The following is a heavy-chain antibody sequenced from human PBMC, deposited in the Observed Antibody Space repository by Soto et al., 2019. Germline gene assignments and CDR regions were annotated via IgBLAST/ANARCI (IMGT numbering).Heavy chain of an antibody. D-gene: IGHD1-1*01. CDR3: ARHCRFGNCNSLMDV. V-gene: IGHV4-59*08. Sequence: QVQLQESGPGLVKPSETLSLTCTVSGGPMRSYYWSWIRQPPGKGLEWIAYIYNSATTNYHPSLKSRVTISADTSKNQFSLNLSSVTAADTAVYYCARHCRFGNCNSLMDVWGKGTTVTVSS. CDR2: IYNSATT. CDR1: GGPMRSYY. J-gene: IGHJ6*03.